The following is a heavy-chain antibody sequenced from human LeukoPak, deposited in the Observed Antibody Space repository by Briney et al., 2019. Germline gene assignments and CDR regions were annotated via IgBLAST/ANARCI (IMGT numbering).Heavy chain of an antibody. CDR3: ARHGAGYSGYENFDY. D-gene: IGHD5-12*01. V-gene: IGHV4-61*08. CDR1: GGSISSGGYY. J-gene: IGHJ4*02. Sequence: PSETLSLTCTVSGGSISSGGYYWSWIRQHPGKGLEWIGYIYYSGNTNYNPSLKSRVTISVDTSKNQFSLKLSSVTAADTAVYYCARHGAGYSGYENFDYWGRGTLVTVSS. CDR2: IYYSGNT.